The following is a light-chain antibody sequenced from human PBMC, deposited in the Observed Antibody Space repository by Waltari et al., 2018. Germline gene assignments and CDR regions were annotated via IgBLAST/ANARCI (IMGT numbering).Light chain of an antibody. V-gene: IGKV3-20*01. CDR1: PGVGKY. CDR2: HTS. J-gene: IGKJ1*01. Sequence: EIVLTQSPGTLSLSPGARATLPCRASPGVGKYLAWYQQRPGQAPRLLLCHTSIRATGIPDRFSGSGYGTDFSLTISRLEPEDFAVYYCQKYDFLPATFGQGTTVEIK. CDR3: QKYDFLPAT.